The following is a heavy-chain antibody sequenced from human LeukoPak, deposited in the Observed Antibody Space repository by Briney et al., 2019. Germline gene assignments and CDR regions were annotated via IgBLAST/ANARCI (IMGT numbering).Heavy chain of an antibody. D-gene: IGHD3-22*01. V-gene: IGHV3-21*01. J-gene: IGHJ4*02. CDR3: ARDWTYDYDSSGFYSYDY. CDR2: ISSSSSYI. Sequence: GGFLRLSCAASGFTFSSYSMNWVRQAPGKGLEWVSSISSSSSYIYYADSVKGRFTISRDNAKNSLYLQMNSLRAEDTAVYYRARDWTYDYDSSGFYSYDYWGQGTLVTVSS. CDR1: GFTFSSYS.